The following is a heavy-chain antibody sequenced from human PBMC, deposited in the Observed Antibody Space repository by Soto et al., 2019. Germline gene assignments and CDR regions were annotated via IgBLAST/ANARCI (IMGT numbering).Heavy chain of an antibody. CDR2: ISGSGGST. CDR3: AKRGGRGAANKPEYFQH. D-gene: IGHD3-16*01. J-gene: IGHJ1*01. Sequence: EVQLLESGGGLVQPGGSLRLSCAASGFTFSNYAMSWVRQAPGKGLEWVSSISGSGGSTYYADSVKGRFTISRDNSKNTLCLRVNSLRAEDTAVYHCAKRGGRGAANKPEYFQHWGQGTLVTVSS. CDR1: GFTFSNYA. V-gene: IGHV3-23*01.